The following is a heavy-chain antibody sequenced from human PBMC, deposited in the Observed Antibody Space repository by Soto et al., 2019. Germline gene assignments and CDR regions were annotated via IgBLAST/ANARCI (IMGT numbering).Heavy chain of an antibody. D-gene: IGHD3-10*01. J-gene: IGHJ5*02. CDR1: GGSISSGDYY. CDR3: ASYGSGSHPRFDP. CDR2: IYYSGST. Sequence: SETLSLTCTVSGGSISSGDYYWSWIRQPPGKGLEWIGYIYYSGSTYYNPSLKSRVTISVDTSKNQFSLKLSSVTAADTAVYYCASYGSGSHPRFDPWGQGTLVTVSS. V-gene: IGHV4-30-4*02.